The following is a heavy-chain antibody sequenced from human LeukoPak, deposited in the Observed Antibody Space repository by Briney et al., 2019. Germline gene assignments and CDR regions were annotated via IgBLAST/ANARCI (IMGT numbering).Heavy chain of an antibody. V-gene: IGHV3-48*01. J-gene: IGHJ4*02. CDR1: GFTFSDYS. CDR2: ITSSNSNI. CDR3: ARDMSSRSWHAFDY. Sequence: GGSLRLSCAASGFTFSDYSMDWVRQAPGKGLEWVSYITSSNSNIQSADSVKGRFTISRDNAENSLYLQMNNLRAEDTAVYYCARDMSSRSWHAFDYWGQGILVTVSS. D-gene: IGHD6-13*01.